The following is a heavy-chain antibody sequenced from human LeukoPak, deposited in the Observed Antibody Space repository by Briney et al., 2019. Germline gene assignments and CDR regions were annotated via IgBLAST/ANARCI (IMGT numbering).Heavy chain of an antibody. Sequence: KPSETLSLTCSVSDGSNNSYYWGWIRQPPGKGLEWIGSIYDSGSTYYNPSLKSRVTISVDTSKNQFSLKLNSVTAADTAVYYCARHYGPWGQGTLVTVSS. J-gene: IGHJ5*02. CDR2: IYDSGST. CDR3: ARHYGP. V-gene: IGHV4-39*01. CDR1: DGSNNSYY. D-gene: IGHD3-10*01.